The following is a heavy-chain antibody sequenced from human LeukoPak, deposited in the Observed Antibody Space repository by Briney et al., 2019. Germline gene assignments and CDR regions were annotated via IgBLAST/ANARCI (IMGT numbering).Heavy chain of an antibody. CDR3: ASPYDYYDSSGYSERNDAFDI. J-gene: IGHJ3*02. Sequence: SETLSLTCTVSGGSISSSSYYWGWIRQPPGKGLEWIGSIYYSGSTYYNPSLKSRVTISVDTSKNQFSLKLSSVTAADTAVYYCASPYDYYDSSGYSERNDAFDIWAKGQWSPSLQ. D-gene: IGHD3-22*01. CDR1: GGSISSSSYY. CDR2: IYYSGST. V-gene: IGHV4-39*07.